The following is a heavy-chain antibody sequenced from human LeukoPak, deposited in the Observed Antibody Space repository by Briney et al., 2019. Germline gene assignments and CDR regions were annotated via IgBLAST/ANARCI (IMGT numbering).Heavy chain of an antibody. J-gene: IGHJ4*02. V-gene: IGHV4-59*08. CDR2: IYYSGST. D-gene: IGHD6-19*01. Sequence: SETLSLTCAVYGGSFSGYYWSWIRQPPGKGLEWIGYIYYSGSTNYNPSLKSRVTISVDTSKNQFSLKLSSVTAADTAVYYCARHSSGWNLDYWGQGTLVTVSS. CDR3: ARHSSGWNLDY. CDR1: GGSFSGYY.